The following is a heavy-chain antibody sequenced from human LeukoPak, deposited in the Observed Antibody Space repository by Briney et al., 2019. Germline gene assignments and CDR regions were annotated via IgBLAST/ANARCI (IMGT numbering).Heavy chain of an antibody. D-gene: IGHD3-22*01. J-gene: IGHJ4*02. CDR2: MNPNSGNA. V-gene: IGHV1-8*01. Sequence: ASVKVSCKASGYTFTSYDINWVRQATGQGLEWMGWMNPNSGNAGYAQKFQGRVTMTRNTSISTAYMELSSLRSEDTAVYYCARAYYDTSAYPGYWGQGTLVTVSS. CDR1: GYTFTSYD. CDR3: ARAYYDTSAYPGY.